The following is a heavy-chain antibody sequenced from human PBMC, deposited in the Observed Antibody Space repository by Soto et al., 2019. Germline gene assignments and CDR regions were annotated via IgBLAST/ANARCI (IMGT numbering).Heavy chain of an antibody. D-gene: IGHD6-19*01. V-gene: IGHV2-5*02. CDR1: GFSLSTSGVG. CDR3: AHSLGQWLVRGTSGFDY. CDR2: IYWDDDK. J-gene: IGHJ4*02. Sequence: QITLKESGPTLVKPTQTLTLTCTFSGFSLSTSGVGVGWIRQPPGKALEWLALIYWDDDKRYSPSLTSRLTITKDTSKNQVVLTMTNMDPVDTATYYCAHSLGQWLVRGTSGFDYWGQGTLVTVSS.